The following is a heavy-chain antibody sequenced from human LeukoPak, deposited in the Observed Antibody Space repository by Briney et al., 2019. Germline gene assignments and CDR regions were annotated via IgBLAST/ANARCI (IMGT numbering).Heavy chain of an antibody. Sequence: SETLSLTCAVSGGSISSYYWSWIRQPPGKGLEWIGYIYYRGSTNYNPSLKSRVTFSVDTSKNQFSLKLNSVTAADTAVYYCARGGDYGDLRYFDYWGQGTLVTVSS. V-gene: IGHV4-59*01. CDR1: GGSISSYY. CDR2: IYYRGST. J-gene: IGHJ4*02. CDR3: ARGGDYGDLRYFDY. D-gene: IGHD4-17*01.